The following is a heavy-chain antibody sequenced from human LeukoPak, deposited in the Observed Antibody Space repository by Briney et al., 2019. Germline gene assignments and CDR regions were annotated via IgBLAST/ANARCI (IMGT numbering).Heavy chain of an antibody. CDR2: IYYSGST. CDR1: GGSISSYY. J-gene: IGHJ4*02. CDR3: ARATIEGYPSDY. V-gene: IGHV4-59*01. Sequence: SETLSLTCTVSGGSISSYYWSWIRQPPGKGLEWIGYIYYSGSTNYNPSLKSRVTISVDTSKDQFSLKLSSMTAADTAVYYCARATIEGYPSDYWGQGTLVTVSS. D-gene: IGHD1-1*01.